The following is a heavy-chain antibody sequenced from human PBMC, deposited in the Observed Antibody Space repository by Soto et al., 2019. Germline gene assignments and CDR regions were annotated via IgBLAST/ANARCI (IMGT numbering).Heavy chain of an antibody. J-gene: IGHJ6*02. CDR3: ARDRRPGSFYSSGWDYYYYGMDV. CDR1: GYSFTSYW. CDR2: IYPGDSDT. Sequence: PGESLKISCKGSGYSFTSYWIVWVRQMPGKGLEWMGIIYPGDSDTRYSPSFQGQVTISADKSISTAYLQWSSLKASDTAMYYCARDRRPGSFYSSGWDYYYYGMDVWGQGTTVTVSS. V-gene: IGHV5-51*01. D-gene: IGHD6-19*01.